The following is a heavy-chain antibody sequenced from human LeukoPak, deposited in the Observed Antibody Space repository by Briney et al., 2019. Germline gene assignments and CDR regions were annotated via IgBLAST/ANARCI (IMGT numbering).Heavy chain of an antibody. V-gene: IGHV3-20*04. CDR3: ARLREITFGGVIGIDY. CDR2: INWNGRAI. CDR1: GFNFDDYG. D-gene: IGHD3-16*02. J-gene: IGHJ4*02. Sequence: GGSLRLSCAVSGFNFDDYGMSWVRQAPGKGLEWVSGINWNGRAIGYADSVKGRFTISRDNAKNSLYLQMNSLRAEDTAVYYCARLREITFGGVIGIDYWGQGTLVTVSS.